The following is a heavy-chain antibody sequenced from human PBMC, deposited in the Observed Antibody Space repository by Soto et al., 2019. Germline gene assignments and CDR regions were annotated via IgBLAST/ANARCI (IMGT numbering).Heavy chain of an antibody. CDR3: AKDGSDLFPGTAAFDI. J-gene: IGHJ3*02. V-gene: IGHV3-30*18. Sequence: GGSLRLSCAASGFTFSSYGMHWVRQAPGKGLEWVAVISYDGSNKYYADSVKGRFTISRDNSKNTLYLQMNSLRAEDTAVYYCAKDGSDLFPGTAAFDIWGQGTMVTVSS. D-gene: IGHD3-10*01. CDR1: GFTFSSYG. CDR2: ISYDGSNK.